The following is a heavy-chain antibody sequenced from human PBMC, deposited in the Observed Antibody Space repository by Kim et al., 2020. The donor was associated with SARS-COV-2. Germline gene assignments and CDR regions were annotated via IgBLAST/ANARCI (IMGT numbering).Heavy chain of an antibody. J-gene: IGHJ4*02. V-gene: IGHV3-64*01. CDR3: VRGSRGSYDY. Sequence: GGSLRLSCAASGFTFSSYAMHWVRQAPGKGLEYVSAITSNGGSTYYASSVKGRFTISRDNSKNTLYLQMGSLRVEDMAVYYCVRGSRGSYDYWGQGTLVTVSS. CDR1: GFTFSSYA. D-gene: IGHD1-26*01. CDR2: ITSNGGST.